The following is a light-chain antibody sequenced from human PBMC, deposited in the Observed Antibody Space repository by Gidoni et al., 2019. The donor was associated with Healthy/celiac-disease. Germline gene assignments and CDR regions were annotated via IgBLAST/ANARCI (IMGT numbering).Light chain of an antibody. V-gene: IGKV1-39*01. J-gene: IGKJ2*01. CDR3: QQSYSTPPT. CDR1: QSISSY. CDR2: AAS. Sequence: DIQMTQSPSSLSASVGDRVTITCRASQSISSYLNWYQQNPGKAPKLLIYAASRLQSGVPSRFSGSGSGTDFTLTISSLQPEDCATYYCQQSYSTPPTFGQGTKLEIK.